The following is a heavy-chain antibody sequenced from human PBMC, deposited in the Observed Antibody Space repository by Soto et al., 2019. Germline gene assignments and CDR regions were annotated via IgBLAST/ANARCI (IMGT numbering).Heavy chain of an antibody. Sequence: ASVKVSCKASGYTFASNGISWVRQAPGQGLEWMGGISAYNGNTNYAQKLQGRVTMTTDTSTSTGYMELRSLRSDDTDVYYCARDRWGFGVVQQYYYYYYGMDVWGQGTTVTVS. CDR1: GYTFASNG. J-gene: IGHJ6*02. D-gene: IGHD3-3*01. CDR3: ARDRWGFGVVQQYYYYYYGMDV. CDR2: ISAYNGNT. V-gene: IGHV1-18*01.